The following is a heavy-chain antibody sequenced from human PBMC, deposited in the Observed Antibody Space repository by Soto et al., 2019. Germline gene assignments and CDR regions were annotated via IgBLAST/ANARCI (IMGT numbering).Heavy chain of an antibody. Sequence: PSETLSLTCAVSGGSISNGGYSWSWIRQPPGKGLEWIGYMYHSGSTYYNPSLKSRVTISLDTPKNQFSLKLSSVTAADTALYYCARTYDGSGPNSGGYGFDIWGQGTMVTVSS. D-gene: IGHD3-22*01. V-gene: IGHV4-30-2*02. CDR1: GGSISNGGYS. CDR3: ARTYDGSGPNSGGYGFDI. CDR2: MYHSGST. J-gene: IGHJ3*02.